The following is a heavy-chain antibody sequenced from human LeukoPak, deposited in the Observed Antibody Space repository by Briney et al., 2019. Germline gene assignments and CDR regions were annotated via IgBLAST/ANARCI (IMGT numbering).Heavy chain of an antibody. D-gene: IGHD3-3*01. CDR1: GGSISSSSYY. Sequence: SETLSLTCTVSGGSISSSSYYWGWIRQPPGKGLEWIGSIYYSGSTYYNPSLKSRVTISVDTSKNQFSLKLSSVTAADTAVYYCARHNYDFWSDTAYNWFDPWGQGTLVTVSS. CDR3: ARHNYDFWSDTAYNWFDP. CDR2: IYYSGST. V-gene: IGHV4-39*01. J-gene: IGHJ5*02.